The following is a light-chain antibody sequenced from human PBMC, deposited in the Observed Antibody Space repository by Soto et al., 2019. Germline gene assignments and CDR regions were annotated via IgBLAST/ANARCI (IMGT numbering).Light chain of an antibody. CDR2: EVS. J-gene: IGLJ2*01. CDR3: SSYACCNIYVV. CDR1: GSDVGGYNY. Sequence: QSALTQPPSASGSPGQSVTISCTGTGSDVGGYNYDSWYQHHPGKAPNLMLYEVSTRPSGVPDRFSGSKSGNTASLTVAGLQAEDEAEYYCSSYACCNIYVVFGGGTKLTVL. V-gene: IGLV2-8*01.